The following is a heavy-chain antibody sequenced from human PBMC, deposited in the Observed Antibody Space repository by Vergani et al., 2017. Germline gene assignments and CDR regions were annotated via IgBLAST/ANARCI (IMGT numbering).Heavy chain of an antibody. CDR2: IKQDGSEK. D-gene: IGHD4-17*01. CDR3: ARPSAPGDYDALDI. J-gene: IGHJ3*02. V-gene: IGHV3-7*01. CDR1: GFMFSNDW. Sequence: EVQLVESGGVLVQPGGSLRPSCAAAGFMFSNDWLNWFRQAPGRGLEWGANIKQDGSEKYYVDSVRGRFTISRDNAKNSLYLQMNSVSAEDTAVYHCARPSAPGDYDALDIWGQGTMVTVSS.